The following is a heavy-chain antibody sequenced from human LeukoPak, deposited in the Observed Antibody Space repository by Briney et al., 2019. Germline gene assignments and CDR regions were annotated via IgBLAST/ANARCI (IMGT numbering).Heavy chain of an antibody. CDR2: ISYDGSNK. J-gene: IGHJ4*02. V-gene: IGHV3-30*04. Sequence: GGSLRLSCAASGFTFSSYAMHWVRQAPGKGLEWVAAISYDGSNKYYADSVKGRFTISRDNSKNTLYLQMNSLRAEDTAVYYCARDRWALLRALSYWGQGTLVTVSS. CDR1: GFTFSSYA. D-gene: IGHD1-26*01. CDR3: ARDRWALLRALSY.